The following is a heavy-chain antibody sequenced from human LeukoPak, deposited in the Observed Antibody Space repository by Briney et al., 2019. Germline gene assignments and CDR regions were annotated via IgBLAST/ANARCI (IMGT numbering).Heavy chain of an antibody. D-gene: IGHD1-26*01. Sequence: ASVKVSCKASGYTFTSYDINWVRQATGQGLEWMGWMNPNSGNTGYAQKFQGRVTMTTDTSTSTAYMELRSLRSDDTAVYYCARVVGGSYYFDYWGQGTLVTVSS. CDR2: MNPNSGNT. V-gene: IGHV1-8*02. J-gene: IGHJ4*02. CDR1: GYTFTSYD. CDR3: ARVVGGSYYFDY.